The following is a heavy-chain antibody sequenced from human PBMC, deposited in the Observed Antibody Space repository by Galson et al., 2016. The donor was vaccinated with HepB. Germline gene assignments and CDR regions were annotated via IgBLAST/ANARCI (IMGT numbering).Heavy chain of an antibody. J-gene: IGHJ6*02. CDR2: INAANGDT. CDR3: ARGHIVATVDYYYYGLDV. D-gene: IGHD5-12*01. V-gene: IGHV1-3*01. Sequence: SVKVSCKASGYTFTTYAMYWVRQAPGQRLEWMGWINAANGDTKYSQKLQGRGTITWDTSANTAYMELSSLRSEDTAVYYCARGHIVATVDYYYYGLDVWGQGTPVTVCS. CDR1: GYTFTTYA.